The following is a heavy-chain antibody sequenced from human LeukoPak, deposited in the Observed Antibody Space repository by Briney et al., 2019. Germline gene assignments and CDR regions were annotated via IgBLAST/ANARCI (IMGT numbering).Heavy chain of an antibody. Sequence: ASVKVSCKASGYSFTGYFMHWLRQAPGQGLEWMGWINPNSGVKNYAQKFQGRVTMTRDTPISTVYMELSRLRAEDTAVYYCTTKVIRGNSGDDYDVWGQGTLVSVFS. V-gene: IGHV1-2*02. CDR1: GYSFTGYF. CDR2: INPNSGVK. D-gene: IGHD5-12*01. CDR3: TTKVIRGNSGDDYDV. J-gene: IGHJ4*02.